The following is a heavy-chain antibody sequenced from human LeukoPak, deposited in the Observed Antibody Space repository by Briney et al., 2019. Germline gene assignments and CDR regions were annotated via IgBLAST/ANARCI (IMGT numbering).Heavy chain of an antibody. J-gene: IGHJ4*02. D-gene: IGHD6-13*01. V-gene: IGHV3-30*02. Sequence: GGSLRLSCAASGFTFSGYDMHWVRQAPGKGLEWVAPIRSDGSDKYYADSVKGRFTISRDNSKNTVFLQMNSLRAEDTAVYYCAKDIAAAGGPCAYWGRGTLVTVSS. CDR1: GFTFSGYD. CDR3: AKDIAAAGGPCAY. CDR2: IRSDGSDK.